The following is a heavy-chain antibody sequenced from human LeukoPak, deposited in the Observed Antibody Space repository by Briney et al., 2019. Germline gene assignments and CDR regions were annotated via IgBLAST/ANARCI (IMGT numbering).Heavy chain of an antibody. D-gene: IGHD2-2*01. V-gene: IGHV3-74*01. CDR2: VSADGSST. CDR1: GFTFSTYW. CDR3: ARGPISSNPGT. J-gene: IGHJ5*02. Sequence: PGGSLRLSCAASGFTFSTYWMHWVRQAPGKGLVWVSRVSADGSSTTYADSVKGRFTISRGNAKNTLYLQMNSLRVEDTAIYYCARGPISSNPGTWGQGTLVTVSS.